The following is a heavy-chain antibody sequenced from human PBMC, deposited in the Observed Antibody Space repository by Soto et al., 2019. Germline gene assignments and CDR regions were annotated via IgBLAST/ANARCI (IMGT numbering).Heavy chain of an antibody. CDR2: MYYSGAT. J-gene: IGHJ4*02. CDR1: GGSISSSSYY. V-gene: IGHV4-39*01. CDR3: ARMFSGDYTFFFAY. D-gene: IGHD4-17*01. Sequence: PSETLSLTCTVSGGSISSSSYYWGWIRQPPGKGLEWIGSMYYSGATYYNPSLKSRVAISVDTSKNQFSLKLSSVTAADTAVYYCARMFSGDYTFFFAYWGQGTLVTVS.